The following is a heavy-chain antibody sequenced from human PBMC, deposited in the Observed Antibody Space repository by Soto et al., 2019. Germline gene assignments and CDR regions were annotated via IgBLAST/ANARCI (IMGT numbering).Heavy chain of an antibody. Sequence: GSLRLSCAASGFTFTNYAMHWVRQAPGKGLEWVAVISYDGSKKYYADSVKGRFTISRDNSKNTLYLQMNSLRAEDTAVYYCARTYYYDSSSQNFDYWGQGTLVTVSS. CDR1: GFTFTNYA. CDR3: ARTYYYDSSSQNFDY. CDR2: ISYDGSKK. D-gene: IGHD3-22*01. J-gene: IGHJ4*02. V-gene: IGHV3-30-3*01.